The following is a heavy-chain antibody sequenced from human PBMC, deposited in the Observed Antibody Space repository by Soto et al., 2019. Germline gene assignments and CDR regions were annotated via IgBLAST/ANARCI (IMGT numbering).Heavy chain of an antibody. J-gene: IGHJ5*02. V-gene: IGHV2-5*02. CDR1: GFSLTTRGVG. CDR3: AHRRHYDIYSGYYRHWFDP. Sequence: VSGPTLVNPTQTLTLTCAFSGFSLTTRGVGVGCIRQPPGKALECLALSYWDDDNRYRPSLKTRLTVTKDTSKDQVVLTMTNMDPVDTGTYYCAHRRHYDIYSGYYRHWFDPWGQGMQVTVSS. CDR2: SYWDDDN. D-gene: IGHD3-3*01.